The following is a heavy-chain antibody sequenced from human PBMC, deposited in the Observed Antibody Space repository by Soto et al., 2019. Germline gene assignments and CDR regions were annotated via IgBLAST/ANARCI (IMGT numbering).Heavy chain of an antibody. V-gene: IGHV3-72*01. J-gene: IGHJ4*02. Sequence: GGSLRLSCAASGFTFSDHYMDWVRQAPGKGLEWVGRTRNKANSYTTDYAAAVKGRFTISREDSKNSLYLQMNSLKTEDTAVYYCARRGSYCSGGSCYQTGYFDYWGQGTLVTVSS. D-gene: IGHD2-15*01. CDR3: ARRGSYCSGGSCYQTGYFDY. CDR1: GFTFSDHY. CDR2: TRNKANSYTT.